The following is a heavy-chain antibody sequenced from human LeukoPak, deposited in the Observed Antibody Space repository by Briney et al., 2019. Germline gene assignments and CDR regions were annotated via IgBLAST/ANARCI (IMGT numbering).Heavy chain of an antibody. CDR1: GYTFTSYY. CDR3: AKDRSSGWYDY. V-gene: IGHV1-46*01. D-gene: IGHD6-19*01. J-gene: IGHJ4*02. CDR2: INPSGGST. Sequence: ASVKVSCKASGYTFTSYYMHWVRQAPGQGLEWMGIINPSGGSTSYAQKFQGRVTMTRDTSTSTLYMELSSLRPEDTAVYYCAKDRSSGWYDYWGQGTLVIVSS.